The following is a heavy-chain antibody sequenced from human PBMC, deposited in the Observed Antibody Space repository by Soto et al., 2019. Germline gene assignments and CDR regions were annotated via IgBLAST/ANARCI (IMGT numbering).Heavy chain of an antibody. Sequence: QVQLVQSGAEVKKPGASVKVSCKASGYTFTSYGISWVRQAPGQGLEWMGWISAYNGNTNYAQKLQGRVTMTTDTSTSTAYMELRSLRSDDTAVYYWARDKGITMVRGVIHPFDYWGQGTLVTVSS. CDR3: ARDKGITMVRGVIHPFDY. J-gene: IGHJ4*02. D-gene: IGHD3-10*01. V-gene: IGHV1-18*04. CDR2: ISAYNGNT. CDR1: GYTFTSYG.